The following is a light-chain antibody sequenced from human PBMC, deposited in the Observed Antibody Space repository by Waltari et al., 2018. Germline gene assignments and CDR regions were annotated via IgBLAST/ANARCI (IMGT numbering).Light chain of an antibody. CDR2: AAS. V-gene: IGKV1-8*01. CDR3: QQYYNYPFT. Sequence: AIRMTQSPSSFSASTGDRVTITCRASQDIASFLAWYQQKPGKAPNLLIYAASTLQSGVPSRFSGSGSGTDFTLTIGWLQSEDFATYYCQQYYNYPFTFGPGTKVDIK. J-gene: IGKJ3*01. CDR1: QDIASF.